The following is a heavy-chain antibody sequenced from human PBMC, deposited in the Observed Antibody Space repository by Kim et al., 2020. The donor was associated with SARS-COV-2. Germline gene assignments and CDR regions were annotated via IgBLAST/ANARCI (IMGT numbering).Heavy chain of an antibody. J-gene: IGHJ4*02. CDR1: GFTFSNAW. CDR2: IKTKTDDETT. V-gene: IGHV3-15*01. D-gene: IGHD3-10*01. Sequence: GGSLRLSCAASGFTFSNAWMSWVRQAPGKGLEWVGRIKTKTDDETTDYAAPVKGRFTISRDDPKSTLYLEMNSLQTEDAAVYYCTRNIYYDWGAYHNIFCHWGRGTLVTVSS. CDR3: TRNIYYDWGAYHNIFCH.